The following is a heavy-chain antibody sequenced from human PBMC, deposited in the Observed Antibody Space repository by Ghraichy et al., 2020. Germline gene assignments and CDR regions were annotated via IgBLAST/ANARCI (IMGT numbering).Heavy chain of an antibody. CDR3: AKLVATTYTPLFDY. Sequence: GGSLRLSCAASGFTFSSYGMHWVRQAPGKGLEWVAVISYDGSNKYYADSVKGRFTISRDNSKNTLYLQMNSLRAEDTAVYYCAKLVATTYTPLFDYWGQGTLVTVSS. J-gene: IGHJ4*02. CDR2: ISYDGSNK. D-gene: IGHD5-12*01. V-gene: IGHV3-30*18. CDR1: GFTFSSYG.